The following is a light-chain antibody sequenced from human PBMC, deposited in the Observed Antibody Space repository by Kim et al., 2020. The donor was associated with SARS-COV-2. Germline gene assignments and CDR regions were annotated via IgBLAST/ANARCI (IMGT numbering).Light chain of an antibody. J-gene: IGKJ2*01. Sequence: ETTQEKVTITCRASQSIGSSLHWYQQKPGQSPKLLIKYASQSFSGVPSRFSGSGSGTDFTLPISSLEAEDAATYYCHQSGGLPHTFGQGTKLEI. CDR2: YAS. CDR3: HQSGGLPHT. CDR1: QSIGSS. V-gene: IGKV6-21*01.